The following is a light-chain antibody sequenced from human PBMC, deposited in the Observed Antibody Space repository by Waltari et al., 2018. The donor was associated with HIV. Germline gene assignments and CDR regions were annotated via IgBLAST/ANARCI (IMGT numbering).Light chain of an antibody. CDR2: DVS. CDR1: SSDVGGYQF. J-gene: IGLJ2*01. Sequence: QSALTQPASVSGSPGQSITIPCTGTSSDVGGYQFVSWYQQHPGKAPKLMIYDVSNRPSGVSNRFSGSKSGNTASLTISGLQAEDEADYYCNSYTTSSTLVLFGGGTKLTVL. CDR3: NSYTTSSTLVL. V-gene: IGLV2-14*03.